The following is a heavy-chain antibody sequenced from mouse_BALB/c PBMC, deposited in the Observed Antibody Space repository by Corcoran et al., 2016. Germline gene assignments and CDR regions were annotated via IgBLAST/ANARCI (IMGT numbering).Heavy chain of an antibody. CDR2: INTETGEP. Sequence: QIQLVQSGPELKKPGETVKISCKASGYTFTDYSMHWVKQAPGKGLKWMGWINTETGEPTYAEDFKGRFAFSLENSASNAYLQIKNLKNEDTATDFCASGDDYAWFAYWGQGTLVTVSA. CDR1: GYTFTDYS. V-gene: IGHV9-2-1*01. J-gene: IGHJ3*01. CDR3: ASGDDYAWFAY. D-gene: IGHD2-4*01.